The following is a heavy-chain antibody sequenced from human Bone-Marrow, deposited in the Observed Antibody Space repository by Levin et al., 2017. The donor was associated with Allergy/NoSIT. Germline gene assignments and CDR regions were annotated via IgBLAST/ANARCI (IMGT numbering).Heavy chain of an antibody. J-gene: IGHJ4*02. D-gene: IGHD6-13*01. V-gene: IGHV3-15*07. Sequence: MAGGSLRLSCAVSDFRFNDAWMNWVRQAPGKGLEWVGRIRTRGDGGAADYSAPVKGRFTISRDDSRNTLYLQMSSLRVEDTAVYCCTTDLGSSRASGHPYPNYWGQGTLVAVSS. CDR1: DFRFNDAW. CDR3: TTDLGSSRASGHPYPNY. CDR2: IRTRGDGGAA.